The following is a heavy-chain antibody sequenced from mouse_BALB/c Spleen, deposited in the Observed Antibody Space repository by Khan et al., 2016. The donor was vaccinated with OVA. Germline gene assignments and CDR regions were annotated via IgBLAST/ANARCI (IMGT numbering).Heavy chain of an antibody. CDR1: GYTFTTYW. Sequence: QVQLKQSGAELAKPGASVKMSCKASGYTFTTYWMHWVKQRPGQGLEWIGYINPTSGYTDYNEKFKDRATLSADKSSSTAYMQLSSLTSEDSAVYYCTNDRFDYWGQGTTLTVSA. CDR3: TNDRFDY. CDR2: INPTSGYT. V-gene: IGHV1-7*01. J-gene: IGHJ2*01.